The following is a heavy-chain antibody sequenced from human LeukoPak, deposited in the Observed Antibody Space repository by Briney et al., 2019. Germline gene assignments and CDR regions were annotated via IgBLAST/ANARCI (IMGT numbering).Heavy chain of an antibody. Sequence: ASVKVSCKASGYTFTNYAMNWVRQAPGQGLEWMGWINTNTGNPTYAQGFTGRFVFSLDTSVSTAYLQISSLKADDNAVYYCAREGDSSFGYFDYWGQGTPVTVSS. J-gene: IGHJ4*02. CDR3: AREGDSSFGYFDY. CDR1: GYTFTNYA. V-gene: IGHV7-4-1*02. D-gene: IGHD6-13*01. CDR2: INTNTGNP.